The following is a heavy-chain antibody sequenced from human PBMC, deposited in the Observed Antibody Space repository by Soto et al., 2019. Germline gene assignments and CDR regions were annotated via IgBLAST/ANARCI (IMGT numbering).Heavy chain of an antibody. CDR2: INSDGSST. J-gene: IGHJ6*03. CDR3: ARWGMVATYMLGYYYYYMDV. D-gene: IGHD5-12*01. CDR1: GFTFSSYW. V-gene: IGHV3-74*01. Sequence: GGSLRLSCAASGFTFSSYWMHWVRQAPGKGLVWVSRINSDGSSTSYADSVKGRFTISRDNAKNTLYLQMNSLRAEDTAVYYCARWGMVATYMLGYYYYYMDVWGKGTTVTVSS.